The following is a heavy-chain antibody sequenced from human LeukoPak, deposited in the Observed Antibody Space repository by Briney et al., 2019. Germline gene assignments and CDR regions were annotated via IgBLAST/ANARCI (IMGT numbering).Heavy chain of an antibody. CDR1: GYTFTSYG. D-gene: IGHD3-16*02. Sequence: ASVKVSCKASGYTFTSYGISWVRQAPGQGLEWMGWISAYNGNTNYAQKLQGRVTMTTDTSTSTAYMELRSLRSDDTAVYYSARDYSHDYVWGSYRLARLDAFDIWGQGTMVTVSS. CDR3: ARDYSHDYVWGSYRLARLDAFDI. J-gene: IGHJ3*02. CDR2: ISAYNGNT. V-gene: IGHV1-18*01.